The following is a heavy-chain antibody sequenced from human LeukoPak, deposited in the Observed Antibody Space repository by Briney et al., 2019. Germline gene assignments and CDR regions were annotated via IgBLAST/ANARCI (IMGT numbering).Heavy chain of an antibody. CDR2: IYPGDSDT. V-gene: IGHV5-51*01. D-gene: IGHD5-18*01. CDR1: GYSFTSYW. CDR3: ASGQSGYSYAQDY. Sequence: GASLQISCKGSGYSFTSYWIGWVRQLPGKGLEGMGIIYPGDSDTRYSPSFQGQVTISADKSISTAYLQWSSLKASDTAMYYCASGQSGYSYAQDYWGQGTLVTVSS. J-gene: IGHJ4*02.